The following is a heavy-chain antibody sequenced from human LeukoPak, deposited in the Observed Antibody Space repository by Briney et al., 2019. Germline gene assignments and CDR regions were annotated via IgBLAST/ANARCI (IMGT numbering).Heavy chain of an antibody. V-gene: IGHV3-33*05. CDR1: GFTFSSYG. CDR2: LVYDERS. CDR3: ARDPSAAFDF. J-gene: IGHJ4*02. D-gene: IGHD6-19*01. Sequence: GGSLRLSCAASGFTFSSYGMHWVRQAPGKGLEWVARLVYDERSDYANSVKGRFSISRDNSKNTLFLDMSDLRVEDTAVYYCARDPSAAFDFWGQGVLVTVSS.